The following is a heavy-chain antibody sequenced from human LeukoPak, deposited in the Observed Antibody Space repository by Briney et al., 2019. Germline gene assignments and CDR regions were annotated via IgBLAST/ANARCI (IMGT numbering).Heavy chain of an antibody. CDR3: ARDIDPRYSSSWYDY. Sequence: GGSLRLSCAASGFTFSSYWMSWVRQAPGKGLEWVANIKQDGSEKNYVDSVKGRFTISRDSAKNSLYLQMNSLRAEDTAVYYCARDIDPRYSSSWYDYWGQGTLVTVSS. V-gene: IGHV3-7*01. CDR2: IKQDGSEK. D-gene: IGHD6-13*01. CDR1: GFTFSSYW. J-gene: IGHJ4*02.